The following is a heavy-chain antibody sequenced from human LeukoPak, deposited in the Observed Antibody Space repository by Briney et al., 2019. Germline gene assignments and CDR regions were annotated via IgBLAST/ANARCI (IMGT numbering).Heavy chain of an antibody. Sequence: DSLKGRFIISRDNDKNSLYLQMNSLRAEDTAVYYCARDSGGWFDPWGQGSLVTVSS. V-gene: IGHV3-7*01. CDR3: ARDSGGWFDP. D-gene: IGHD1-14*01. J-gene: IGHJ5*02.